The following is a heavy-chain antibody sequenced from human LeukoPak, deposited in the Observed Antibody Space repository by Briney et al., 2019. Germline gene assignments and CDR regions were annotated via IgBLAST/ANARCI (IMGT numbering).Heavy chain of an antibody. Sequence: GGALRLSCAASGFTFSNYVIHWVRQAPGKGLEWVTLIWYDGSNQHYADPVKGRFTISRDISKNTLYLQMNSLRAEDAAVYYCAREGGSGSYSTFFDYWGQGTLVTVSS. CDR3: AREGGSGSYSTFFDY. J-gene: IGHJ4*02. D-gene: IGHD3-10*01. V-gene: IGHV3-33*01. CDR2: IWYDGSNQ. CDR1: GFTFSNYV.